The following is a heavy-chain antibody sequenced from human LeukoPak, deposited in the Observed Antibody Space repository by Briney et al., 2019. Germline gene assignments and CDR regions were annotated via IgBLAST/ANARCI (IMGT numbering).Heavy chain of an antibody. D-gene: IGHD2-2*01. V-gene: IGHV3-9*01. Sequence: GRSLRLSCAASGFTFDDYAMHWVRQAPGKGLEWVSGISWNSGSIGYADSVKGRFTISRDNAKNSLYLQMNSLRAEDTALYYCAKDILVGCGSTSCPGPLDYWGQGTLVTVSS. CDR3: AKDILVGCGSTSCPGPLDY. J-gene: IGHJ4*02. CDR2: ISWNSGSI. CDR1: GFTFDDYA.